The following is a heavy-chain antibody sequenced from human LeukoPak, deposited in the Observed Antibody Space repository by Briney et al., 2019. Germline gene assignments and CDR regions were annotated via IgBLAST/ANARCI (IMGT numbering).Heavy chain of an antibody. D-gene: IGHD6-19*01. V-gene: IGHV4-39*01. CDR1: GGSTSSSNYY. CDR3: GIHSTAVTDDC. Sequence: SETLSLTCTVSGGSTSSSNYYWGWLRQPPGKGLEWIGSIYYSGNTYYNPALKSPDTISGDTSRNQFSVRLSSVTAADTAIYYWGIHSTAVTDDCWGQGTLVTVSS. CDR2: IYYSGNT. J-gene: IGHJ4*02.